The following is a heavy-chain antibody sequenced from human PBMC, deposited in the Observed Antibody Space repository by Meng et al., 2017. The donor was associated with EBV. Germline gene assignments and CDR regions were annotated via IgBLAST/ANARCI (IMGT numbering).Heavy chain of an antibody. J-gene: IGHJ5*02. D-gene: IGHD2-2*02. CDR1: GGSGSSGNNY. CDR3: ARVNGDCFSTICYKGWFDP. CDR2: IYYSGRT. V-gene: IGHV4-30-4*01. Sequence: GHVQEAGPGPVKPSHTLSLPCTVSGGSGSSGNNYWIWIRQPPGKGLEWIGYIYYSGRTYYNPSLESRVTMSVDTSKNQFSLNLNSVTAADTAVYYCARVNGDCFSTICYKGWFDPWGQGTLVTVSS.